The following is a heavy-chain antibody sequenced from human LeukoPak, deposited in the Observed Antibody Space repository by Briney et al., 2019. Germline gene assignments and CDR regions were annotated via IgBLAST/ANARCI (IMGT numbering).Heavy chain of an antibody. CDR1: ADTFTNYY. CDR3: ARGVTSPDSSSWYYYYYCMDV. D-gene: IGHD6-13*01. CDR2: INPSDGST. V-gene: IGHV1-46*01. J-gene: IGHJ6*03. Sequence: ASVKVSCKASADTFTNYYKHWVRQAPGQGLEWMGLINPSDGSTTYAQKFQGRITMTRDMSTSAVYVELSSLKSDDTAVYFCARGVTSPDSSSWYYYYYCMDVWGKGTTVTVSS.